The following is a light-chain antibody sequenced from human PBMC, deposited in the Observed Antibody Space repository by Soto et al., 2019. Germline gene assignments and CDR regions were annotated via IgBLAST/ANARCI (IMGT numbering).Light chain of an antibody. J-gene: IGKJ2*01. CDR2: WAS. V-gene: IGKV4-1*01. Sequence: DIVMTQSPDSLAVSLGERATINCKSSQNVLYTSNNENYLAWFQQKPGQPPKLLIYWASTRKSGVPDRFTGSGSGSNFTLTISSLQAEDVPVYYCQQYYSTPPYTFGQGTRLEI. CDR3: QQYYSTPPYT. CDR1: QNVLYTSNNENY.